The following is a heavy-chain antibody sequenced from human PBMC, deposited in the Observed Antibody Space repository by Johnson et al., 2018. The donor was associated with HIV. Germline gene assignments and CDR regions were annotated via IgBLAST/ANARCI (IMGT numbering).Heavy chain of an antibody. V-gene: IGHV3-30*02. J-gene: IGHJ3*02. CDR3: AKGGVLEAGTEGYAFDI. CDR2: IRYDGSNR. D-gene: IGHD6-13*01. CDR1: GFTFSSFG. Sequence: QMQLVESGGGVVQPGGSLRLSCAASGFTFSSFGMHWVRQAPGKGLEWVAFIRYDGSNRDYADSVKGRFTISRDNSKNTLYLQMNSLRAEDTAVYYGAKGGVLEAGTEGYAFDIWGQGTMVTVSS.